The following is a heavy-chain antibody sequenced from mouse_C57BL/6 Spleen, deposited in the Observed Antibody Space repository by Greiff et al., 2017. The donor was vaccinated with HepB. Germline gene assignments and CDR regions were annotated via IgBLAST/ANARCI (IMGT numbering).Heavy chain of an antibody. Sequence: QVHVKQSGAELVKPGASVKMSCKASGYTFTSYWITWVKQRPGQGLEWIGDIYPGSGSTNYNEKFKSKATLTVDTSSSTAYMQLSSLTSEDSAVYYCARANGYGRFAYWGQGTLVTVSA. CDR1: GYTFTSYW. J-gene: IGHJ3*01. CDR3: ARANGYGRFAY. CDR2: IYPGSGST. V-gene: IGHV1-55*01. D-gene: IGHD2-2*01.